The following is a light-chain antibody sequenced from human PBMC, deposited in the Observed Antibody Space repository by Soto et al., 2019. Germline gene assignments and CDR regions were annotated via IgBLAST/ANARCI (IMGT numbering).Light chain of an antibody. CDR1: TSNIGSIYD. CDR2: GNN. V-gene: IGLV1-40*01. J-gene: IGLJ2*01. CDR3: QSYDSSLSGSVV. Sequence: QSVLTQPPSVSGAPGQRVTISCTGTTSNIGSIYDVHWYQHLPGTAPKLLIYGNNNRPSGVPDRFSGSKSGTSASLAITGLQPEDEADYYCQSYDSSLSGSVVFGGGTQLTVL.